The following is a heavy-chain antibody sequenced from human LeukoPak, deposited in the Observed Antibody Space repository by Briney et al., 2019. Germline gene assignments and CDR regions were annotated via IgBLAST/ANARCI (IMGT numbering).Heavy chain of an antibody. V-gene: IGHV4-39*07. D-gene: IGHD6-6*01. J-gene: IGHJ4*02. CDR2: IYYSGST. CDR1: GGSISSSSYY. Sequence: TSETLSLTCTVSGGSISSSSYYWGWIRQPPGKGLEWIGSIYYSGSTYYNPSLKSRVTISVDTSKNQFSLKLSSVTAADTAVYYCAKSEAHSSSRYFDHWGQGALVTVSS. CDR3: AKSEAHSSSRYFDH.